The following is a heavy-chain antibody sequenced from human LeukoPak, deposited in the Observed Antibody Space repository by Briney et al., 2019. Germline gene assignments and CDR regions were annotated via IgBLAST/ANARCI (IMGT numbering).Heavy chain of an antibody. CDR2: IYTSGST. J-gene: IGHJ4*02. CDR1: GASISSYY. Sequence: SETLSLTCTDSGASISSYYWRWILQPAGPRLEWIGRIYTSGSTNYDPSLKSRVTISVDKSKNQFSLKLSSVTGADTAVYYCARDLTTFTRGWYYFDYWGQGALVTVSS. D-gene: IGHD1-1*01. CDR3: ARDLTTFTRGWYYFDY. V-gene: IGHV4-4*07.